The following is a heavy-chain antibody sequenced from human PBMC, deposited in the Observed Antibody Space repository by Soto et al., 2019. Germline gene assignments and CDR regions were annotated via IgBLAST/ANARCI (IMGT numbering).Heavy chain of an antibody. V-gene: IGHV3-30*18. CDR1: GFTFSSYG. D-gene: IGHD3-22*01. CDR3: AKDREYYESSGYFQFDY. CDR2: ISYEGSNK. J-gene: IGHJ4*02. Sequence: QVQLVESGGGVVQPGRSLRLSCAASGFTFSSYGMHWVRQAPGKGLVRVVVISYEGSNKYYADSVKGRFTISRDNSKNTLYLQMNSLRAEDTAVYYCAKDREYYESSGYFQFDYWGQGTLVTVSS.